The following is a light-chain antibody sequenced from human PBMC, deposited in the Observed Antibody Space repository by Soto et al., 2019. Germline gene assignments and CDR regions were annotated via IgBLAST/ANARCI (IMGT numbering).Light chain of an antibody. CDR2: DAS. J-gene: IGKJ2*01. CDR1: QSMSRS. CDR3: HQYNSWPPVT. Sequence: LTQSPAILSVSSGERPAVFCRASQSMSRSLAWSQQKPGQAPRLLISDASTRATGVPARFSGGGCWTALTPTISSLHSEDFAVYYCHQYNSWPPVTFSQGTKVDIK. V-gene: IGKV3D-15*01.